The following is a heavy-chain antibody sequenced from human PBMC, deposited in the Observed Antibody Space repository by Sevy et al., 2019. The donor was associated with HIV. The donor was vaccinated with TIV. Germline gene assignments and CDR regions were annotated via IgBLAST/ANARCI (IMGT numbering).Heavy chain of an antibody. CDR1: GFTFSSYA. V-gene: IGHV3-23*01. CDR3: AKDLVVLVGDAYDI. CDR2: ISGSGGDT. Sequence: GGSLRLSCAASGFTFSSYAMSWVRQAPGKGLEWVSGISGSGGDTYYAQSVKGRFTISRDNSKNTLYLQMNSLRADDTAVYYCAKDLVVLVGDAYDIWGQGTMVTVSS. J-gene: IGHJ3*02. D-gene: IGHD2-8*02.